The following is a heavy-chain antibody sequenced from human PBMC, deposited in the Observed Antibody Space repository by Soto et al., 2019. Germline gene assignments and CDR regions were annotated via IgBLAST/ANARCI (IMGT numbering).Heavy chain of an antibody. D-gene: IGHD3-16*02. CDR2: IYYSGST. V-gene: IGHV4-39*01. CDR3: ASSYYDYIWGSYPPTDY. Sequence: SETLSLTCTVSGGSISSSSYYWGWIRQPPGKGLEWIGSIYYSGSTYYNPSLKSRVTISVDTSKNQFFLKLSSVTAADTAVYYCASSYYDYIWGSYPPTDYWGQGTLVTVSS. J-gene: IGHJ4*02. CDR1: GGSISSSSYY.